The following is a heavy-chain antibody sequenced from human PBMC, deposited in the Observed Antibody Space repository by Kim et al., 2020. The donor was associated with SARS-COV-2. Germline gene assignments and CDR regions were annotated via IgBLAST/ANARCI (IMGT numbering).Heavy chain of an antibody. Sequence: ASVKVSCKASGYTFTSYAMNWVRQAPGQGLEWMGWINTNTGNPTYAQGFTGRFVFSLDTPVRTAYLQISSLKAEDTAVYYCARGTHIAVAAVIAFDIWGQGTMVTVSS. V-gene: IGHV7-4-1*02. J-gene: IGHJ3*02. CDR2: INTNTGNP. D-gene: IGHD6-19*01. CDR1: GYTFTSYA. CDR3: ARGTHIAVAAVIAFDI.